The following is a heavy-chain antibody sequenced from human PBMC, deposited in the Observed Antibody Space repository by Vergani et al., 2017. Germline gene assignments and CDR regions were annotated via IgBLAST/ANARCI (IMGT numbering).Heavy chain of an antibody. CDR2: ISWNSGSI. J-gene: IGHJ5*02. D-gene: IGHD2-2*01. V-gene: IGHV3-9*01. Sequence: EVQLVESGGGLVQPGRSLRLSCAASGFTFDDYAMHWVRQAPGKGLEWVSGISWNSGSIGYADSVKGRFTISRDNAKNSLYLQMNSLRAEDTALYYCAKDIKRKVPAATPNCFDPWGQGTLVTVSS. CDR3: AKDIKRKVPAATPNCFDP. CDR1: GFTFDDYA.